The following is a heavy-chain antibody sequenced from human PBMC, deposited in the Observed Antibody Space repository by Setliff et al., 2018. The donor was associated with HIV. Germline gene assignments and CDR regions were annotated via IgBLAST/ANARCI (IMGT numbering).Heavy chain of an antibody. CDR2: IYHSGST. V-gene: IGHV4-31*03. D-gene: IGHD1-26*01. CDR3: ARSYSGRGRWYFDV. J-gene: IGHJ2*01. Sequence: TLSLTCTIPGGSISSAGYYWDWIRQYPGKGLEWIGSIYHSGSTKDNPSLKSRVIISVDTSKNQFSLKLSSVTAADTALYYCARSYSGRGRWYFDVWGRGTLVTVSS. CDR1: GGSISSAGYY.